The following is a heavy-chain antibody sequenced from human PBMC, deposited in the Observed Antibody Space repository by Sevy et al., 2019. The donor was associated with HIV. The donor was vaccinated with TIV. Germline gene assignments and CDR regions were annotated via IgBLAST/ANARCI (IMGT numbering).Heavy chain of an antibody. V-gene: IGHV3-23*01. D-gene: IGHD6-19*01. CDR3: DKEIDSSGYYYFDY. J-gene: IGHJ4*02. CDR1: GFSFSSYA. Sequence: GGSLRLSCAASGFSFSSYAMSWVRQAPGKGLEWVSGISGSGGSTYYADSVKGRFTISRDKSKNTLYLQMNSLRAEDTALYDCDKEIDSSGYYYFDYWGQGTLVTVSS. CDR2: ISGSGGST.